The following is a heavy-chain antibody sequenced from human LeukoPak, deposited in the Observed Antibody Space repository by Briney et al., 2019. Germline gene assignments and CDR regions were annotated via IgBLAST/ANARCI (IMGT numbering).Heavy chain of an antibody. CDR2: IYPGDSET. V-gene: IGHV5-51*01. J-gene: IGHJ4*02. CDR1: GYSFTSYC. CDR3: ARRGLQVVQPFDY. D-gene: IGHD6-13*01. Sequence: GESLKISCKSSGYSFTSYCIGWVRQMPGKGLEWMGIIYPGDSETTYSPSFQGQVTISADRSITTAYLQWSSLKASDSAMYYCARRGLQVVQPFDYWGQGTLVTVSS.